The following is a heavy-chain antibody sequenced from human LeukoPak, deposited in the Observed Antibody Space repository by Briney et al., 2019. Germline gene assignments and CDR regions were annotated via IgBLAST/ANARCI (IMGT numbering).Heavy chain of an antibody. CDR2: INPNSGGT. V-gene: IGHV1-2*02. Sequence: CXXXGYTFTGYYXXWVXQAPGQXXXXXXWINPNSGGTNYAQKFQGRVTMTRDTSISTAYMELSRLRSDDTAVYYCASWGRWYSSSYTDYWGQGTLVTVSS. CDR1: GYTFTGYY. D-gene: IGHD6-6*01. CDR3: ASWGRWYSSSYTDY. J-gene: IGHJ4*02.